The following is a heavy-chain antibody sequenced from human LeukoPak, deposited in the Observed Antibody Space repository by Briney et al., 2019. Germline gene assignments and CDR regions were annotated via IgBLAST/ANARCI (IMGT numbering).Heavy chain of an antibody. CDR1: GGSISSYY. Sequence: SETLSLTCTVSGGSISSYYWSWIRQPPGKGLEWIGYIYYSGSTNYNPSLKSRVTISVDTSKNQFSLKLSSVTAADTAVYYCARHTNYYYGSGFLNWFDPWGQGTLVTVSS. V-gene: IGHV4-59*08. CDR3: ARHTNYYYGSGFLNWFDP. D-gene: IGHD3-10*01. CDR2: IYYSGST. J-gene: IGHJ5*02.